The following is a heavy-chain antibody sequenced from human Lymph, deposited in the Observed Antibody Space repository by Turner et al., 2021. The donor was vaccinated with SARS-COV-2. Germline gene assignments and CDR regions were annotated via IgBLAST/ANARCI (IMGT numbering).Heavy chain of an antibody. CDR2: INWSGGSI. CDR3: AKDLAGTYYSSFDY. D-gene: IGHD1-26*01. J-gene: IGHJ4*02. V-gene: IGHV3-9*01. CDR1: GFTFDDYA. Sequence: EVQLVESGGGLVQPGRSLRLSCAASGFTFDDYAMHWVRQAPGKGLEWVSGINWSGGSIAYADSVKGRFTISRDNPKNSLYLQMNSLRAEDTAFYYCAKDLAGTYYSSFDYWGQGTLATVSS.